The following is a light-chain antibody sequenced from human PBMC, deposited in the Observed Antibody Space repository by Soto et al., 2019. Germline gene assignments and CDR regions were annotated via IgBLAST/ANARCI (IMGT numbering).Light chain of an antibody. CDR3: QAWT. CDR1: QSVSRNY. V-gene: IGKV3-20*01. J-gene: IGKJ1*01. CDR2: GAS. Sequence: DMVFTQSPCTLSLSPGERATLSCRASQSVSRNYLAWYQQKPGQAPRLLIYGASSRATGIPDRFSGSGSGTDFTLTISRLEPEDFAVYYCQAWTFGQGTKVDIK.